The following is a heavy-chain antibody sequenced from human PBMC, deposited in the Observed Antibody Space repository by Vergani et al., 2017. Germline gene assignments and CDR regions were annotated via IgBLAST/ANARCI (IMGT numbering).Heavy chain of an antibody. V-gene: IGHV3-30-3*01. J-gene: IGHJ4*02. CDR3: ARAPEMATTSYFDY. CDR1: GFTFSSYA. D-gene: IGHD5-24*01. CDR2: ISYDGSNK. Sequence: QVQLVESGGGVVQPGRSLRLSCAASGFTFSSYAMHWVRQAPGKGLEWVAVISYDGSNKYYADSVKGRFTISRDNSKNTLYLQMNSLRAEDTAVYYCARAPEMATTSYFDYWGQGTLVTVSS.